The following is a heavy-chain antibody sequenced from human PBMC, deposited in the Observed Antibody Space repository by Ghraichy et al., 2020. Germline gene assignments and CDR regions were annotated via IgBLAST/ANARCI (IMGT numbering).Heavy chain of an antibody. CDR1: GYTFTGYY. D-gene: IGHD1-14*01. CDR2: INPNSGGT. V-gene: IGHV1-2*06. Sequence: ASVKVSCKASGYTFTGYYMHWVRQAPGQGLEWMGRINPNSGGTNYAQKFQGRVTMTRDTSISTAYMELSRLRSDDTAVYYCARDLEPAGYYYYMDVWGKGTTVTVSS. J-gene: IGHJ6*03. CDR3: ARDLEPAGYYYYMDV.